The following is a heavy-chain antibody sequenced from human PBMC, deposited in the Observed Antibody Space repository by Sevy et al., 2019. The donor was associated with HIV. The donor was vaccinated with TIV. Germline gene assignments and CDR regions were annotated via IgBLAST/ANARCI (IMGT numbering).Heavy chain of an antibody. J-gene: IGHJ3*02. CDR3: ARKGHAIVGASGALYI. V-gene: IGHV3-48*02. D-gene: IGHD1-26*01. CDR2: ISISSTTI. Sequence: GESLKISCAASGFTFNTYSMKWVRQAPGKGLEWVSYISISSTTIYYADSVKGRFTISRDNAKNSLYLQMNSLRDEDTAVYYCARKGHAIVGASGALYIWGQGTMVTVSS. CDR1: GFTFNTYS.